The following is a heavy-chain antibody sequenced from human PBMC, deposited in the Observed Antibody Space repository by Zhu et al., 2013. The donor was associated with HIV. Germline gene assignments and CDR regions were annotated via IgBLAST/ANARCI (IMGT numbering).Heavy chain of an antibody. CDR2: INVHDGTT. V-gene: IGHV1-18*04. Sequence: QVQLVQSGGEVKKPGASVKVSCKASGYPFLNHDVTWVRWSPGQGLEWMAWINVHDGTTKFAERFQGRISLTADTSTATVYLELRSLTSDDTAIYFCGRRQYRGTSSGGWFDPWGQGSLIIVSS. J-gene: IGHJ5*02. D-gene: IGHD5-12*01. CDR3: GRRQYRGTSSGGWFDP. CDR1: GYPFLNHD.